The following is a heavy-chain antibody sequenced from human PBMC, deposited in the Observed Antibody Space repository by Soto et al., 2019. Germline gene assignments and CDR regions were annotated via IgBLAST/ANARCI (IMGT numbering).Heavy chain of an antibody. D-gene: IGHD3-3*01. CDR2: IYTSGST. CDR3: ARDRYDFWSGYPLQYGMDV. V-gene: IGHV4-4*07. CDR1: GGSISSYY. J-gene: IGHJ6*02. Sequence: QVQLQESGPGLVKPSETLSLTCTVSGGSISSYYWSWIRQPAGKGLEWIGRIYTSGSTNYNPSLKGRVTMSVDTSKNQFSLKLSSVTAADTAVYYCARDRYDFWSGYPLQYGMDVWGQGTTVTVAS.